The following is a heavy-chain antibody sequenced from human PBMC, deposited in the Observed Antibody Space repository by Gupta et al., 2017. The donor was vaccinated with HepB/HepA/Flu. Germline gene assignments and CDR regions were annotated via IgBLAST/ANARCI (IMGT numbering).Heavy chain of an antibody. V-gene: IGHV1-69*06. J-gene: IGHJ6*03. CDR2: IIPIFGTA. CDR3: ASDLGYCSGGSCYPRLWYYMDV. D-gene: IGHD2-15*01. Sequence: QVQLVQSGAEVKKPGSSVKVSCKASGGTFSSYAISWVRQAPGQGLEWMGGIIPIFGTANYAQKFQGRVTITADKSTSTAYMELSSLRSEDTAVYYCASDLGYCSGGSCYPRLWYYMDVWGKGTTVTVSS. CDR1: GGTFSSYA.